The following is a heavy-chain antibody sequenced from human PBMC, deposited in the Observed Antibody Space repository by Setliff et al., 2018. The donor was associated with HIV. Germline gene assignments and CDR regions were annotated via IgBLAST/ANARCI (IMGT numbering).Heavy chain of an antibody. D-gene: IGHD6-6*01. Sequence: SETLSLTCSVSGGSTTSGGYFWSWIRQYPGKGLEWIGYIYYSGSTYYNPSLKSRITISVDTSKNQFSLRLSSVTAADTAVYYCARSGSSSPYYFDYWGQGTLVTVSS. CDR1: GGSTTSGGYF. V-gene: IGHV4-31*03. CDR3: ARSGSSSPYYFDY. J-gene: IGHJ4*02. CDR2: IYYSGST.